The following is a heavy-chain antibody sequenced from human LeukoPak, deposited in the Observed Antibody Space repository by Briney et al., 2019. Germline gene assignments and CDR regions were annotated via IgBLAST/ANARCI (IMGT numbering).Heavy chain of an antibody. J-gene: IGHJ4*02. CDR3: ARVQLWFGEIDY. D-gene: IGHD3-10*01. V-gene: IGHV1-3*01. Sequence: ASVKVSCKASGYTFTSYAMHWVRQAPGQRLEWMGWINAGNGNTKYSQKFQGRVTITRDTSASTAYMELSSPRSEDTAVYYCARVQLWFGEIDYWGQGTLVTVSS. CDR1: GYTFTSYA. CDR2: INAGNGNT.